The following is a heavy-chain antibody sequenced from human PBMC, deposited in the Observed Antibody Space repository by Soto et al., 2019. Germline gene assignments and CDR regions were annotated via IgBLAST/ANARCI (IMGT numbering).Heavy chain of an antibody. J-gene: IGHJ6*03. CDR3: ARRISVVAYYYYMDV. V-gene: IGHV1-18*04. Sequence: RASVKVSCKASGYTFTSYGISWVRQAPGQGPEWMGWISAYNGNTNYAQRLQGRVTMTTDTSTNTAYMELRSLTSDDTAVYYCARRISVVAYYYYMDVWGKGTTVTVSS. CDR2: ISAYNGNT. D-gene: IGHD2-15*01. CDR1: GYTFTSYG.